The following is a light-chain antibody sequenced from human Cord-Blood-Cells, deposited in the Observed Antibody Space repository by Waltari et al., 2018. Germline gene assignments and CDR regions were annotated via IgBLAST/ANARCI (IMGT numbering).Light chain of an antibody. Sequence: IQLTQSPSSLSASVGDRVTITCRASQDISNYLTWYQQKPGKAPKLLIYAASNLETGVPSRFSGSGSGTDFTLTISSLQPEDIATYYCQQYNNYPLTFGQGTKVEIK. V-gene: IGKV1-33*01. CDR1: QDISNY. CDR2: AAS. J-gene: IGKJ1*01. CDR3: QQYNNYPLT.